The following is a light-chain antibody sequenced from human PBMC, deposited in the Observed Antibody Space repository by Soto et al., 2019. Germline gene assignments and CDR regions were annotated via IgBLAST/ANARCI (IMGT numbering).Light chain of an antibody. CDR1: TSNIENNY. CDR2: DNY. CDR3: GTWDSSLSAYV. V-gene: IGLV1-51*01. Sequence: QSVLTQPPSVSAASGQKVTISCSGSTSNIENNYVSWYQQLPGTAPKLLIFDNYKRPSGIPDRFSGSKSGTSATLGITGLQTGDEADYYCGTWDSSLSAYVFGTGTKVTVL. J-gene: IGLJ1*01.